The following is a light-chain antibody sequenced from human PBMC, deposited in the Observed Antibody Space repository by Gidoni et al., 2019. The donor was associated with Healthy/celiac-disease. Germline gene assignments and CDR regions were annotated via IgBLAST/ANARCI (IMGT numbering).Light chain of an antibody. CDR1: SSDVGGYNY. CDR3: SSYTSSSTYV. Sequence: QSALTQPASVSGSPGQAITISCTGTSSDVGGYNYVSWYQQHPGNAPKLMIYDVSNRPSGVSNRFSGCKAGNTASLTISGLQAEDEADYYSSSYTSSSTYVVGTGTKVTVL. J-gene: IGLJ1*01. CDR2: DVS. V-gene: IGLV2-14*01.